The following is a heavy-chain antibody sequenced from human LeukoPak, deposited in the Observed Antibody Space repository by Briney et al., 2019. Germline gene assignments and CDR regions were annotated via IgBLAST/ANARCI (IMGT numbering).Heavy chain of an antibody. D-gene: IGHD3-22*01. CDR2: IYPRDGST. CDR1: GYSFTSNY. CDR3: ARDFDSSGYYYFNPAPTGY. V-gene: IGHV1-46*01. J-gene: IGHJ4*02. Sequence: GASVKVSCKVSGYSFTSNYIHWVRQAPGQGLEWMGMIYPRDGSTSYAQRFQDRVTVTRDTSTSTVHMELSGLRSEDTAVYYCARDFDSSGYYYFNPAPTGYWGQGTLVTVSS.